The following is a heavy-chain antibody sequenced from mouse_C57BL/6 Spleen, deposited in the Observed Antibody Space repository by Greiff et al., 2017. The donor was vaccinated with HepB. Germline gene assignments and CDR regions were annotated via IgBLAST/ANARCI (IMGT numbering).Heavy chain of an antibody. CDR1: GFNIKNTY. J-gene: IGHJ2*01. D-gene: IGHD2-4*01. CDR3: ASALYDYDYLDS. CDR2: IDPANGNT. Sequence: EVQLQQSVAELVRPGASVKLSCTASGFNIKNTYMHWVKQRPEQGLEWIGRIDPANGNTKYAPKIQGKATITADTSSNTAYLQLSSLTSADTATYYGASALYDYDYLDSWGQGTTLTVSS. V-gene: IGHV14-3*01.